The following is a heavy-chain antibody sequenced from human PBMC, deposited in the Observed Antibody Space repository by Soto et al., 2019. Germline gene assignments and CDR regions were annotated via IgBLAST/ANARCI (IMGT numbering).Heavy chain of an antibody. CDR3: ATCQLGEYYYAMDM. V-gene: IGHV4-4*01. J-gene: IGHJ6*02. CDR1: GDSITTYKW. Sequence: SETLSLTCGVSGDSITTYKWWTGGRQTPGRGVEWIGVIYDSGNTRYNPSLRSRFTISKDTSKNQLCLKLNSVTVADTAFYCCATCQLGEYYYAMDMWGQGTTVTVSS. D-gene: IGHD3-16*01. CDR2: IYDSGNT.